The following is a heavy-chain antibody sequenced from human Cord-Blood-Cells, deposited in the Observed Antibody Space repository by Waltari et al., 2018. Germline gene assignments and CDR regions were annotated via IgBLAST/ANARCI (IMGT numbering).Heavy chain of an antibody. CDR1: GGSFSGSY. J-gene: IGHJ6*02. CDR3: AKIRDGYYYGMDV. V-gene: IGHV4-34*01. Sequence: QVQLQQSGAGLLKPSETLSLTCAVYGGSFSGSYWRWIRQPPGKGLEWIGEINHSGSTNYNPSLKSRVTISVDTSKNQFSLKLSSVTAADTAVYYCAKIRDGYYYGMDVWGQGTTVTVSS. CDR2: INHSGST.